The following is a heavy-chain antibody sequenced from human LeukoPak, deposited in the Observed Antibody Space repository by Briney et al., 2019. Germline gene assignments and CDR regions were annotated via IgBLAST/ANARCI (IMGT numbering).Heavy chain of an antibody. CDR2: IRYDGSNK. Sequence: PGGSLRLSCAASGFTFSSYGMHWVRQAPGKGLEWVAFIRYDGSNKYYADSVKGRFTISRDNSKNTLYLQMNSLRAEDTAMYYCAKLVPAAASFQHWGQGTLVTVSS. J-gene: IGHJ1*01. CDR3: AKLVPAAASFQH. D-gene: IGHD2-2*01. CDR1: GFTFSSYG. V-gene: IGHV3-30*02.